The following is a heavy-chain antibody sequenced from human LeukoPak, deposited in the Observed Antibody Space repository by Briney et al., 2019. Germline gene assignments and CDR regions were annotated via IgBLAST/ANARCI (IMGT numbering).Heavy chain of an antibody. CDR1: GDTFSSYA. Sequence: SVKVSCKTSGDTFSSYALSWMRQAPGQGLEWVGRIIPVYNPVEYTQRFQGRVTITADESTNTVYLELSSLRYDDTAVYYCAREPLGCGGDCHFDYWGQGTLVTVSS. D-gene: IGHD2-21*02. CDR2: IIPVYNPV. CDR3: AREPLGCGGDCHFDY. V-gene: IGHV1-69*13. J-gene: IGHJ4*02.